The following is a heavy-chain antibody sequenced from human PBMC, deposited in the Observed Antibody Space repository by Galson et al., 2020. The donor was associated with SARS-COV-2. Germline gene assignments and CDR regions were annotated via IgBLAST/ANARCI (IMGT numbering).Heavy chain of an antibody. V-gene: IGHV3-13*01. D-gene: IGHD6-13*01. CDR3: ARGYSSSWYTGSHYYYMDV. CDR1: GFTFSSYD. J-gene: IGHJ6*03. Sequence: GGSLRLSCAASGFTFSSYDMHWVRQATGKGLEWVSAIGTAGDTNYPGPVKGRFTISRENAKNSLYLQMNSLRAGDTAVYYCARGYSSSWYTGSHYYYMDVWGKGTTVTVSS. CDR2: IGTAGDT.